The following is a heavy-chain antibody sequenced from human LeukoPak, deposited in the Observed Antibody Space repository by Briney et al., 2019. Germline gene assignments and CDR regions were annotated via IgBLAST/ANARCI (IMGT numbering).Heavy chain of an antibody. V-gene: IGHV3-23*01. CDR3: ANRAYYDSSGYYYYYFDY. CDR2: ISGSGGST. J-gene: IGHJ4*02. Sequence: GGSLRLSCAASGFTFSSYAMSWVRQAPGKGLEWVSAISGSGGSTYYADSVKGRFTISRDNFKNTLYLQMNSLRAEDTAVYYCANRAYYDSSGYYYYYFDYWGQGTLVTVSS. CDR1: GFTFSSYA. D-gene: IGHD3-22*01.